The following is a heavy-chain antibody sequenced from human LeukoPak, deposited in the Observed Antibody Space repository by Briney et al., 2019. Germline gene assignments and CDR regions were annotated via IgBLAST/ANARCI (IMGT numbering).Heavy chain of an antibody. J-gene: IGHJ6*03. CDR2: INHSGST. CDR1: GGSFSGYY. Sequence: SETLSLTCAVYGGSFSGYYWSWIRQPPGKGLGWIGEINHSGSTNYNPSLKSRVTISVDTSKNQFSLKLSSVTAADTAVYYCASSYYYYMDVWGKGTTVTVSS. V-gene: IGHV4-34*01. CDR3: ASSYYYYMDV.